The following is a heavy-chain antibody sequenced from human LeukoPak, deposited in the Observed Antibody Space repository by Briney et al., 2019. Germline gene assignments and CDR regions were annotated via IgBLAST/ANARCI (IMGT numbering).Heavy chain of an antibody. CDR1: GDIFNSYS. CDR2: SIPMFGSA. J-gene: IGHJ6*03. D-gene: IGHD1-26*01. V-gene: IGHV1-69*05. Sequence: SVKVSCKASGDIFNSYSVSWVRQAPGQGLEWMGGSIPMFGSANYAQKFQGRVTITTDQSTTIVYMELSSLSSEDTAVYYCSRVGRSRGSLPNSYYYMDVWGKGTTVTVSS. CDR3: SRVGRSRGSLPNSYYYMDV.